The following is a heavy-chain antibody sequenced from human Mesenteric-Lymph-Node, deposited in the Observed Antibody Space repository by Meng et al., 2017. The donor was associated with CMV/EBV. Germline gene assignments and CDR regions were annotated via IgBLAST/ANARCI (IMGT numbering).Heavy chain of an antibody. D-gene: IGHD3-9*01. J-gene: IGHJ4*02. V-gene: IGHV4-34*01. CDR3: ARGSSYDILTGYFDY. Sequence: HQWGAGLLKPSETLSVTCAGYVGSFSGYYGNWIRQSPEKGLEWIGEINHSGSTTYNPSFTSRIIISVDTSTNQISLNMSSVTAADTAVYYCARGSSYDILTGYFDYWGQGALVTVSS. CDR2: INHSGST. CDR1: VGSFSGYY.